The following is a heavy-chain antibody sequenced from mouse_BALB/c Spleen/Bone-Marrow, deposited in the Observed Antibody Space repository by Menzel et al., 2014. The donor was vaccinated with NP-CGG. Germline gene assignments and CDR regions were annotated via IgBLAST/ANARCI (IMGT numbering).Heavy chain of an antibody. CDR3: ARGGYSHYYAMDY. CDR2: INPYNGGT. V-gene: IGHV1-18*01. D-gene: IGHD2-3*01. J-gene: IGHJ4*01. CDR1: GYSFTGYT. Sequence: VHVKQSGPELVKPGASMKISCKASGYSFTGYTMNWVKQSHGKNLEWIGLINPYNGGTSYNQKFKGKATLTVDKSSSTAYMELLSLTSGDSAVYYCARGGYSHYYAMDYWGQGTSVTVSS.